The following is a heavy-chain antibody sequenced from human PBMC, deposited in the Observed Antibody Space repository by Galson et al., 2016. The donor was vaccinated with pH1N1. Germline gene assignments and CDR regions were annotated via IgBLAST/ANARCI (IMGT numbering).Heavy chain of an antibody. CDR2: VSESASTT. D-gene: IGHD5-18*01. CDR1: GFIFTSYT. CDR3: ARGKTYGYPFFDR. J-gene: IGHJ4*02. V-gene: IGHV3-48*01. Sequence: SLRLSCAASGFIFTSYTISWVRQAPGKGLEWISFVSESASTTYYSESVQGRFTISRDNAKHSVFLQLKTLRAEDTAVYYCARGKTYGYPFFDRGGQGILVTVSS.